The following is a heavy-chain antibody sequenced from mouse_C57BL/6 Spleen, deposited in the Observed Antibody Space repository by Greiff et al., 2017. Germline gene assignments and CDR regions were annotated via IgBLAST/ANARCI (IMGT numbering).Heavy chain of an antibody. CDR3: ARDFDYYGSSLYAMDY. CDR2: ISSGSSTI. CDR1: GFTFSDYG. V-gene: IGHV5-17*01. Sequence: EVQVVESGGGLVKPGGSLKLSCAASGFTFSDYGMHWVRQAPEKGLEWVAYISSGSSTIYYADTVKGRFTISRDNAKNTLLLQMTSLRSEDTAMYYCARDFDYYGSSLYAMDYWGQGTSVTVSS. J-gene: IGHJ4*01. D-gene: IGHD1-1*01.